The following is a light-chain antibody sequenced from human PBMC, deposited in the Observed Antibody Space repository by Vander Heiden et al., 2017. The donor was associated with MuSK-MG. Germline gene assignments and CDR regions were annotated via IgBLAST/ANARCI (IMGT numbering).Light chain of an antibody. CDR3: AAWDDSLNGQVV. CDR1: SSNIGSTT. V-gene: IGLV1-44*01. Sequence: QSVLTQPPSASGTPGQRVTISCSGSSSNIGSTTVNWYQKLPGTAPNLLIYSNNQRPSGVPDRFSGSKSATSASLAISGLQSEDEADYYCAAWDDSLNGQVVFGGGTKLTVL. J-gene: IGLJ2*01. CDR2: SNN.